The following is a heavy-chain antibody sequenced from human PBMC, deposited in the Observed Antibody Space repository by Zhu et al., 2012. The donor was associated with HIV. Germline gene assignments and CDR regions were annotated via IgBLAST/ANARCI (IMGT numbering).Heavy chain of an antibody. CDR1: GGSISTYY. V-gene: IGHV4-59*01. D-gene: IGHD6-19*01. CDR3: ARDLAVAGMWYLDL. CDR2: VYYSGST. Sequence: QVQLQESGPGLVKPSETLSLICSVSGGSISTYYWSWIRQPPGKGLEWIGYVYYSGSTNYNPSPKSRVTILVDTSKNQFSLKMSSVTAADTAVYYCARDLAVAGMWYLDLWGRGTLVTVSS. J-gene: IGHJ2*01.